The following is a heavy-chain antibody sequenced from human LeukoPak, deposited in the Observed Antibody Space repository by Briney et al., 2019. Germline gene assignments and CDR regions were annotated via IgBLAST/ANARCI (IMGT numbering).Heavy chain of an antibody. D-gene: IGHD3-9*01. CDR1: GFTFSGSA. V-gene: IGHV3-73*01. Sequence: GGSLRLSCAASGFTFSGSAMHWVRQASGKGLEWVGRIRSKANSYATAYAASVKGRFTISRDDSKNTAYLQMNSLKTEDTAVYYCTRQTLTGYPDYWGEGTLVTVCS. CDR3: TRQTLTGYPDY. J-gene: IGHJ4*02. CDR2: IRSKANSYAT.